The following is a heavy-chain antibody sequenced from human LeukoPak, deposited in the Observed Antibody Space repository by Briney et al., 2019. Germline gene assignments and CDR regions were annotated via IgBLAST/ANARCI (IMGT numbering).Heavy chain of an antibody. Sequence: GGSLGLSCAASGRYWMHWVRQAPGKGLVWVSHINSDGSWTSYADSVKGRFTISKDNAKNSLYLQMNSLRAEDTAVYYCARDPSGSYYRFDYWGQGTLVTVSS. V-gene: IGHV3-74*01. CDR3: ARDPSGSYYRFDY. D-gene: IGHD1-26*01. CDR1: GRYW. J-gene: IGHJ4*02. CDR2: INSDGSWT.